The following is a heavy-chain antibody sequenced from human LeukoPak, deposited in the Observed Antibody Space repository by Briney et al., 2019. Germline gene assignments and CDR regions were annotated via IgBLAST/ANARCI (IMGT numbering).Heavy chain of an antibody. CDR1: GGSISNYY. Sequence: PSETLSLTCTVSGGSISNYYWSWIRQPPGKGLEWIGYIYYSGSTNYNPSLKSRVTISVDTSKNQFSLKLSSVTAADTAVYYCASVSSYGTPIDYWGQGTLVTVSS. V-gene: IGHV4-59*01. CDR3: ASVSSYGTPIDY. J-gene: IGHJ4*02. CDR2: IYYSGST. D-gene: IGHD5-18*01.